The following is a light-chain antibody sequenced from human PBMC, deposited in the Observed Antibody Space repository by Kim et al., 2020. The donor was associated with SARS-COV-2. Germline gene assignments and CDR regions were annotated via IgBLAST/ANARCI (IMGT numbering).Light chain of an antibody. CDR1: QSITNNY. CDR2: GAS. Sequence: LCPGERTPLSCRASQSITNNYLAWYQQKPGQAPRLLIYGASSRATGIPDRFSGSGSGTDFTLTISRLEPEDFAVYYCQQYGGSAPFGGGTKVDIK. V-gene: IGKV3-20*01. CDR3: QQYGGSAP. J-gene: IGKJ4*01.